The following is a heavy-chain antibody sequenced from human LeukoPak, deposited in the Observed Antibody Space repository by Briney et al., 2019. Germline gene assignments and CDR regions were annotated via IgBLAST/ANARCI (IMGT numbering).Heavy chain of an antibody. V-gene: IGHV4-59*08. CDR2: VYYSGYS. D-gene: IGHD6-19*01. J-gene: IGHJ4*02. Sequence: SETLSLTCTVSGGSITSYYWAWLRQPPEKGLEWIGYVYYSGYSNYNPSLKSRVTISVDTSKNQFSLKLSSVTAADTAVYYCARLGQWLDPYFDYWGQGTLVTVSS. CDR3: ARLGQWLDPYFDY. CDR1: GGSITSYY.